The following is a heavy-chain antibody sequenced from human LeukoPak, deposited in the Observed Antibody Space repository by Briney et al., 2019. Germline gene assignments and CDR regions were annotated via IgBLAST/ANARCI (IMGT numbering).Heavy chain of an antibody. J-gene: IGHJ4*02. CDR1: GFTFSSYE. CDR2: ISSSGSTI. CDR3: ASPAEAAAGGSDY. D-gene: IGHD6-13*01. V-gene: IGHV3-48*03. Sequence: TGGSLRLSCAASGFTFSSYEMNWVRQAPGKGLEWVSYISSSGSTIYYADSVKGRFTISRDNAKNSLYLQMNSLRAEDTAVYYCASPAEAAAGGSDYWGQGTLVTVSS.